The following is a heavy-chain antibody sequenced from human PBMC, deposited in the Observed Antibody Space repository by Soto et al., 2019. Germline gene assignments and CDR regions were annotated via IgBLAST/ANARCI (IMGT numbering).Heavy chain of an antibody. CDR2: IIPIFGTA. CDR3: DIVVVVAATTDYYFDY. Sequence: QVQLVQSGAEVKKPGSSVKVSCKASVGTFSSYAISWVRQAPGQGLEWMGGIIPIFGTANYAQKFQGRVTITADETTSTAYMELSSLRSEDTAVYYCDIVVVVAATTDYYFDYWGQGTLVTVSS. J-gene: IGHJ4*02. D-gene: IGHD2-15*01. CDR1: VGTFSSYA. V-gene: IGHV1-69*01.